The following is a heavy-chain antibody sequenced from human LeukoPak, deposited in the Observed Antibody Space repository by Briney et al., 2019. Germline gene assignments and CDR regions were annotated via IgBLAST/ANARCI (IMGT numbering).Heavy chain of an antibody. CDR3: ARDEGYCSSTSCANYYYYYGMDV. CDR2: IYYSGST. J-gene: IGHJ6*02. D-gene: IGHD2-2*01. V-gene: IGHV4-61*01. Sequence: PSQTLSLTCAVSGGSVSSGSYYWSWIRQPPGKGLAWIGYIYYSGSTNYNPSLKSRVTISVDTSKNQFSLKLSSVTAADTAVYYCARDEGYCSSTSCANYYYYYGMDVWGQGTTVTVSS. CDR1: GGSVSSGSYY.